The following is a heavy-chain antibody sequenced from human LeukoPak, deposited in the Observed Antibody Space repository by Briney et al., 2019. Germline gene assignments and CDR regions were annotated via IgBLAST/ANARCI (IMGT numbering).Heavy chain of an antibody. CDR3: ARSKWGVGVPFEI. CDR1: GGSISNYY. D-gene: IGHD1-26*01. Sequence: PSETLSLTCTVSGGSISNYYWNWIRQPPGKGLDWIAYINYTGGSNYNPSLKSRVTILVDTSNNQFSLNLRSVTAADTAVYYCARSKWGVGVPFEIWGQGTMVTVFS. J-gene: IGHJ3*02. V-gene: IGHV4-59*01. CDR2: INYTGGS.